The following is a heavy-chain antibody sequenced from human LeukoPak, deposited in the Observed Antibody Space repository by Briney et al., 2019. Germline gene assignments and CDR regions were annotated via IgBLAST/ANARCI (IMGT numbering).Heavy chain of an antibody. CDR1: GFPFSTYD. Sequence: GGSLRLSCTASGFPFSTYDMTWVRQAPGKGLEWVSVITAGDDNTYYADSVKGRFVISRDNSQNTLCLQMNSLRPEDTAVYYCARFEVATTNFDYWGQGTLVTVSS. CDR3: ARFEVATTNFDY. D-gene: IGHD5-24*01. J-gene: IGHJ4*02. V-gene: IGHV3-23*01. CDR2: ITAGDDNT.